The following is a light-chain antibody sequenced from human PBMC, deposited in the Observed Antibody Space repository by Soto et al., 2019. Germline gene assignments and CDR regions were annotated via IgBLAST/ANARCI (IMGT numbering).Light chain of an antibody. CDR3: SSYTTSNTRQIV. CDR2: DVS. V-gene: IGLV2-14*03. Sequence: QSALTQPASVSGSPGQSINISCTGTSSDVGGYNYVSWYQHHPGKAPKLIIYDVSNRPSGVSNPFSGSKSGNTASLTISGLPPEDEADYYCSSYTTSNTRQIVFGTGTNSPS. J-gene: IGLJ1*01. CDR1: SSDVGGYNY.